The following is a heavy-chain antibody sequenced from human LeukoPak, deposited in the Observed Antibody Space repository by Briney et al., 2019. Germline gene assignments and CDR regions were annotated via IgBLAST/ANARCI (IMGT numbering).Heavy chain of an antibody. V-gene: IGHV1-69*05. Sequence: SVKVSCKASGGTFSSYAISWVRQAPGQGLEWMGGIIPIFGTANYAQKFQGRVTITTDESTSTAYMEPSSLRSEDTAVYYCARARVHDYGGNSGGDYYYYMDVWGKGTTVTVSS. CDR1: GGTFSSYA. CDR2: IIPIFGTA. CDR3: ARARVHDYGGNSGGDYYYYMDV. D-gene: IGHD4-23*01. J-gene: IGHJ6*03.